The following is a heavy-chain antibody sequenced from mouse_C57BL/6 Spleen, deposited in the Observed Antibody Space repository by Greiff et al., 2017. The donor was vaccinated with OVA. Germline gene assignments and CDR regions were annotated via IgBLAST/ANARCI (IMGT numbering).Heavy chain of an antibody. D-gene: IGHD1-1*01. J-gene: IGHJ2*01. Sequence: EVQLQQSGPELVKPGASVKISCKASGYTFTDYYMNWVKQSHGKSLEWIGDINPNNGGTSYNQKFKGKATFTVDKSSSTSYIELRSLTSEDSAVYYCAREYYGSSYYFDYWGQGTTLTVSS. CDR3: AREYYGSSYYFDY. V-gene: IGHV1-26*01. CDR1: GYTFTDYY. CDR2: INPNNGGT.